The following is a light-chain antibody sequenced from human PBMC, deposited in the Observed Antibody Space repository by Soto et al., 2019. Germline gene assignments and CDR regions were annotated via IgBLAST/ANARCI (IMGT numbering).Light chain of an antibody. CDR2: EVN. V-gene: IGLV2-23*02. CDR1: SGDVGTYNL. J-gene: IGLJ2*01. Sequence: QSVLTQPASASGSPGQSITISCTGTSGDVGTYNLVSWYQQHPGRAPKLIIFEVNKRPSGVSNRLSGSKSGNTASLAISGLQADDEADYHCCSYAGRSNVVCGGGTKLTVL. CDR3: CSYAGRSNVV.